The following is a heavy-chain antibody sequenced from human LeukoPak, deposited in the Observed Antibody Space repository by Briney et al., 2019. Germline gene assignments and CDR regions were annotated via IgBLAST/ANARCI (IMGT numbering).Heavy chain of an antibody. V-gene: IGHV1-46*01. CDR3: ARGGHIAARRGGFVDY. CDR2: ISPSGGST. Sequence: GASVKVSCKTFGDTFTRKYMHWVRQAPGQGPEWMGVISPSGGSTTYAQKFQGRVTLTRDMSTSTDYLELSSLRSEDTAVYYCARGGHIAARRGGFVDYWGQGTLVTVSS. J-gene: IGHJ4*02. CDR1: GDTFTRKY. D-gene: IGHD6-6*01.